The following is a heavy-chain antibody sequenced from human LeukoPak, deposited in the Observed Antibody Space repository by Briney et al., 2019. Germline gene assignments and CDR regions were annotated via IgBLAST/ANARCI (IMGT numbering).Heavy chain of an antibody. D-gene: IGHD3-3*01. CDR1: GFTFSSYS. CDR3: ARGEIYDSSPALDL. V-gene: IGHV3-48*01. J-gene: IGHJ2*01. Sequence: PGGSLRLSCAASGFTFSSYSMNWVRQAPGKGLEWVSYISSSSSTIYYADSVKGRFTISRDNAKNSLYLQMNSLRAEDTAVYYCARGEIYDSSPALDLWGRGTLVTVSS. CDR2: ISSSSSTI.